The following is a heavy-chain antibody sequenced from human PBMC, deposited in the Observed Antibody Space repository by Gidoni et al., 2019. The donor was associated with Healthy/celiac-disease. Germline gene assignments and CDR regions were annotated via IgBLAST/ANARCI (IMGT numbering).Heavy chain of an antibody. V-gene: IGHV3-23*01. CDR1: GFTFSSDA. Sequence: EVQLLESGGGLVQPGGSLRLSCAASGFTFSSDAMSWVRQAPGKGLEWVSAISVSGGSTYYADSVKGRFTISRDNSKNTLYLQMNSRRAEDTAVYYCANGAVCTGGVCPGNYWGQGTLVTVSS. CDR2: ISVSGGST. J-gene: IGHJ4*02. CDR3: ANGAVCTGGVCPGNY. D-gene: IGHD2-8*02.